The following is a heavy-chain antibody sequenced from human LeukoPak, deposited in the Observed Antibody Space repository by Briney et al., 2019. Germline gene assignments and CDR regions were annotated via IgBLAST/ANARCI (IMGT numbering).Heavy chain of an antibody. J-gene: IGHJ4*02. CDR1: GFTFSSYW. D-gene: IGHD6-6*01. Sequence: GGSLRLSCAASGFTFSSYWMSWVRQAPGKGLEWVANIKQDGSEKYYVDSVKGRFTISRDNAKNSLYLQMNSLRAEDTAVYYCARAFSSSADYFDYWGQGTLVTVSS. CDR3: ARAFSSSADYFDY. V-gene: IGHV3-7*01. CDR2: IKQDGSEK.